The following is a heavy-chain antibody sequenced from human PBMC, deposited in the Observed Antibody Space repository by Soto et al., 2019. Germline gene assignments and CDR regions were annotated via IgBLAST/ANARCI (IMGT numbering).Heavy chain of an antibody. CDR1: GYTFTGYY. CDR3: AADIKGVLSATGVVLYYYGMDV. Sequence: QVQLVQSGAEVKKPGASVKVSCKASGYTFTGYYLHWVRQAPGQGLEWMGWINLNSGGTNYAQKFQGRVTMTRDTSISTAYMDLSRLRSDDTAMYYCAADIKGVLSATGVVLYYYGMDVWGQGTTVTVSS. CDR2: INLNSGGT. V-gene: IGHV1-2*02. D-gene: IGHD2-15*01. J-gene: IGHJ6*02.